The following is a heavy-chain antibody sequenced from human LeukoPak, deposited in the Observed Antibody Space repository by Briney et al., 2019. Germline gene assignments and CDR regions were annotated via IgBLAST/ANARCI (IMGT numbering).Heavy chain of an antibody. Sequence: PSETLSLTCTVSGGSISSYYWSWIRQPPGKGLEWIGYIYYSGSTNYNPSLKSRVTISVDTSKNQFSLKLSSVTAADTAVYYCARDRVRGNSNPFFDCWGQGTLVTVSS. CDR2: IYYSGST. CDR3: ARDRVRGNSNPFFDC. V-gene: IGHV4-59*01. CDR1: GGSISSYY. D-gene: IGHD4-11*01. J-gene: IGHJ4*02.